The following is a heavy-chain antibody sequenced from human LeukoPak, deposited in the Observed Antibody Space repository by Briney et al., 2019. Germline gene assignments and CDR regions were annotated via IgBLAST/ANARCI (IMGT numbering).Heavy chain of an antibody. V-gene: IGHV4-59*01. J-gene: IGHJ6*03. CDR3: ARERGDSSGYYHYYYYMDV. Sequence: SETLSLTCTVSGGSISSYYWSWIRQPPGKGLEGIGYIYYSGSTNSNPSLKSRVTISVDTSTNQFSLKLSSVTAADTAVYYCARERGDSSGYYHYYYYMDVWGKGTTVTVSS. CDR1: GGSISSYY. D-gene: IGHD3-22*01. CDR2: IYYSGST.